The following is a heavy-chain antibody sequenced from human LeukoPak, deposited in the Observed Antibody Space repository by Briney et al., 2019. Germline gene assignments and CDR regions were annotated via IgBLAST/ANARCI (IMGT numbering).Heavy chain of an antibody. V-gene: IGHV3-74*01. CDR3: ASYFRCSGATCYTNY. CDR2: INSDGSTT. CDR1: GFSFSSSW. J-gene: IGHJ4*02. D-gene: IGHD2-2*02. Sequence: GGSLRLSCAASGFSFSSSWMHWVRQAPGKGLVWVSRINSDGSTTNYADSVKGRFTISRDNAKNTLYLQMNSLRAEDTAVYYCASYFRCSGATCYTNYWGQGTLVTVSS.